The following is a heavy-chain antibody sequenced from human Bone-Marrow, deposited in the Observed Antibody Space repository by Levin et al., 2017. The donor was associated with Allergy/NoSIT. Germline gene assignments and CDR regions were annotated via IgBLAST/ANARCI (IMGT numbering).Heavy chain of an antibody. D-gene: IGHD3-3*01. V-gene: IGHV4-34*01. CDR2: INHSGST. CDR1: GGSFSGYY. CDR3: ARGKAIRFFPW. J-gene: IGHJ4*02. Sequence: SETLSLTCAVYGGSFSGYYWSWIRQPPGKGLEWIGEINHSGSTNYNPSLKSRVTISVDTSKNQFSLKLSSVTAADTAVYYCARGKAIRFFPWWGQGTLVTVSS.